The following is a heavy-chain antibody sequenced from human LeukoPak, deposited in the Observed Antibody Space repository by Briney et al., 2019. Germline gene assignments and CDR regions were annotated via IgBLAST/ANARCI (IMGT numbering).Heavy chain of an antibody. J-gene: IGHJ4*02. Sequence: SETLSLTCTVSGYSISSGYYWGWIRQPPGKGLEWIGSIYHSGSTYYNPSLKSRFTISVDTSKNQFSLKLSSVTAADTAVYYCARLIATDYFDYWGQGTLVTVSS. CDR1: GYSISSGYY. D-gene: IGHD6-13*01. CDR2: IYHSGST. V-gene: IGHV4-38-2*02. CDR3: ARLIATDYFDY.